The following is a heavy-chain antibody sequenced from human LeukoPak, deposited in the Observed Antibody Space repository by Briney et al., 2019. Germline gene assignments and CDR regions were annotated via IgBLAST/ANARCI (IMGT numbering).Heavy chain of an antibody. V-gene: IGHV1-3*01. CDR3: ARDGPRLEAFDI. CDR2: INAGNGNT. CDR1: GYTFTSYA. Sequence: ASVKVSCKASGYTFTSYAMHWVRQAPAQRLEWMGWINAGNGNTKYSQKFQGRVTITRDTSASTAYMELSSLRSEDTAVYYCARDGPRLEAFDIWGQGTMVTVSS. J-gene: IGHJ3*02.